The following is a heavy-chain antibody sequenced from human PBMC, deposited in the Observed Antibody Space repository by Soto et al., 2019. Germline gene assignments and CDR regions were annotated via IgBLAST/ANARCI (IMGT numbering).Heavy chain of an antibody. CDR2: ITPFFGSA. CDR3: ATGSPYCTNTSCYTGYYGMNV. D-gene: IGHD2-2*01. Sequence: QAQLEQSGAEVKKPGSSVKVSCKASGDTFSSYAISWVRQAPGQGLEWMGGITPFFGSANYAQKFQGRVTITADKSTSTAYMELTSLSSEDTAVYFCATGSPYCTNTSCYTGYYGMNVWGQGTTVTVSS. J-gene: IGHJ6*02. V-gene: IGHV1-69*06. CDR1: GDTFSSYA.